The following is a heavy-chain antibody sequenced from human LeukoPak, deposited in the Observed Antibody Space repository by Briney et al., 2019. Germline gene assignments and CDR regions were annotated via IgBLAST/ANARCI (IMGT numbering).Heavy chain of an antibody. CDR2: ISGSGCST. V-gene: IGHV3-23*01. CDR1: GFTFSSYA. Sequence: GGSLRLSCAASGFTFSSYAMSWVHQAPGRGLEWVSAISGSGCSTYYADSAKGPFTITRDHSKNTLHLQMNSCKADEPAGYYFSKDAFKAPSDYWGQGTLVTVYS. CDR3: SKDAFKAPSDY. J-gene: IGHJ4*02. D-gene: IGHD3-3*02.